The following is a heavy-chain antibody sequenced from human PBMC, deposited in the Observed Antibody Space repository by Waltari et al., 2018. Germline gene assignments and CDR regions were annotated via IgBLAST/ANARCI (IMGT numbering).Heavy chain of an antibody. V-gene: IGHV3-15*01. CDR2: IKTKAEGETT. J-gene: IGHJ4*02. D-gene: IGHD2-2*03. CDR3: ATEGLIYTSLDIYDF. Sequence: EVRLVESGGGLVKPGGSLRLSCAASGFIFKDAWMSWVRQAPGKRLPFLGRIKTKAEGETTDYAGPVKGRFTISRDDAANNLFLQMNSLKIDDTAVYYCATEGLIYTSLDIYDFWGQGSLVAVSS. CDR1: GFIFKDAW.